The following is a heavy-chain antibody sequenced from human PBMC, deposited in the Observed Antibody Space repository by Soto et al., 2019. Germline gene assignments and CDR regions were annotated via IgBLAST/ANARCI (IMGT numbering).Heavy chain of an antibody. CDR1: GFTFSSYR. V-gene: IGHV3-48*01. D-gene: IGHD2-21*02. J-gene: IGHJ6*03. CDR2: ISSSSSTI. CDR3: TRGDSYYYYYMDV. Sequence: EVQLVESGGGLVQPGGSLRLSCAASGFTFSSYRMNWVRQAPGEGLEWVSYISSSSSTIYYADSVKGRFTISRDNAKNSLYLQMNSLRAEDTAVYYCTRGDSYYYYYMDVWGKGTTVTVSS.